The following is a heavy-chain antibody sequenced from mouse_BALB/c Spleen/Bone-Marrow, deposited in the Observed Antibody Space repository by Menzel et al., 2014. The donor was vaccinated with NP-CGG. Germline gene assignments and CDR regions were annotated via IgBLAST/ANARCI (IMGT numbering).Heavy chain of an antibody. J-gene: IGHJ2*01. Sequence: QVQLKESGAELVRPGSSVKISCKASGYVFSSYWMNWVKQRPGQGLEWIGQIYPGDGDTNYNGKLKGKATLTADKSSSTAYMQLSSLTSEDSAVYFCARKYGDYWGQGTTLTVSS. CDR1: GYVFSSYW. V-gene: IGHV1-80*01. D-gene: IGHD2-10*02. CDR3: ARKYGDY. CDR2: IYPGDGDT.